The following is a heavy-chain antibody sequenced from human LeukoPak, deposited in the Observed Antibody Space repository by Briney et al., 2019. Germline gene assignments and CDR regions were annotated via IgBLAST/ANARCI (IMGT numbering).Heavy chain of an antibody. CDR1: GGSFSGYY. Sequence: SETLSLTCAVYGGSFSGYYWSWIRQPPGKGLEWIGEINHSGSTYYNPSLKSRVTISVDTSKNQFSLKLSSVTAADTAVYYCARFPYYDILTGYYKCAFDIWGQGTMVTVSS. V-gene: IGHV4-34*01. CDR2: INHSGST. J-gene: IGHJ3*02. D-gene: IGHD3-9*01. CDR3: ARFPYYDILTGYYKCAFDI.